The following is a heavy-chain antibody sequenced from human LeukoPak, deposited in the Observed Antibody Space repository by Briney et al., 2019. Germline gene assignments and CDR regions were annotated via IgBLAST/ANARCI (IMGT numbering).Heavy chain of an antibody. CDR1: GYTFTSYY. CDR2: INPSGGST. CDR3: ARAPRGNWFDP. V-gene: IGHV1-46*01. J-gene: IGHJ5*02. Sequence: GALVKVSCKASGYTFTSYYMHWVRQAPGQGLEWMGIINPSGGSTSYAQKFQGRVTMTRDTSTSTVYMELSSLRSEDTAVYYCARAPRGNWFDPWGQGTLVTVSS.